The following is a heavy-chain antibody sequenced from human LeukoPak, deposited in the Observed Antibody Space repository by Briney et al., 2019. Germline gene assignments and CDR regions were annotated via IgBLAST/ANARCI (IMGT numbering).Heavy chain of an antibody. D-gene: IGHD4-23*01. CDR2: IYYSGST. J-gene: IGHJ5*02. Sequence: PSETLSLTCTVSGGSISSSSYYWGWIRQPPGKGLEWIGSIYYSGSTYYNPSLKSRVTISADTSKNQFSLKLSSVTAADTAVYYCAGQVVMAGDWFDPWGQGTLVTVSS. CDR3: AGQVVMAGDWFDP. V-gene: IGHV4-39*07. CDR1: GGSISSSSYY.